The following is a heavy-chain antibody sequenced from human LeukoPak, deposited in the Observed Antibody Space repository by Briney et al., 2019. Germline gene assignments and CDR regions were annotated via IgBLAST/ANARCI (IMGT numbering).Heavy chain of an antibody. V-gene: IGHV6-1*01. Sequence: SQTLSPTCAISGDSVSSNSAAWNWIRQSPSRGLEWLGRTYYRSKWYNDYAVSVKSRITINPDTSKNQFSLQLNSVTPEDTAVYYCARGEGQWPTEWFDPWGQGTLVTVSS. CDR3: ARGEGQWPTEWFDP. D-gene: IGHD6-19*01. J-gene: IGHJ5*02. CDR2: TYYRSKWYN. CDR1: GDSVSSNSAA.